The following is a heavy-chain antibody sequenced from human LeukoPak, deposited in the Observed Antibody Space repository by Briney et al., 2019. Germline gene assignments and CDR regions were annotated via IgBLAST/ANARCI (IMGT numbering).Heavy chain of an antibody. CDR2: IYYSGTT. CDR3: ARLWRAAIDY. CDR1: GNPISSSSYY. Sequence: PSETLSLTCTVSGNPISSSSYYWGWIRQPPGKGLEWIGSIYYSGTTHYNPSLKSRVTISSDTSKNQFSLKLSSVTAADTAMYYCARLWRAAIDYGGQGTLVTVSS. V-gene: IGHV4-39*01. J-gene: IGHJ4*02. D-gene: IGHD1-1*01.